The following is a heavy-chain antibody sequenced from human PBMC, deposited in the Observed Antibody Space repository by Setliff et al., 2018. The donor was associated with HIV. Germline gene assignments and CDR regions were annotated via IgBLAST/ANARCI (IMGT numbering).Heavy chain of an antibody. J-gene: IGHJ6*03. CDR2: INTGSGNA. V-gene: IGHV1-3*04. Sequence: GASVKVSCKASGYTFNSYPIHWVRQAPGQRLEWMGWINTGSGNARYSQNFQGRVTFTRDTSANTAYMELSSLRSEDTAVYYCARDGGGPGDYYYYYMDVWAKGTTVTVSS. D-gene: IGHD3-16*01. CDR1: GYTFNSYP. CDR3: ARDGGGPGDYYYYYMDV.